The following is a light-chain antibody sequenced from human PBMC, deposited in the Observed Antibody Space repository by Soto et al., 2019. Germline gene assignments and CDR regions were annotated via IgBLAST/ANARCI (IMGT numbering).Light chain of an antibody. V-gene: IGKV1-5*01. CDR3: QHYNSYPWT. Sequence: DIQMTQSPSTLSASVGDRVTITCRASQSIRNYLAWDQQKPGKAPRLLIYDASSLESGVPSRFSGSGSGTEFTLTISSLQPDDFATYYCQHYNSYPWTFGQGTKVDIK. J-gene: IGKJ1*01. CDR1: QSIRNY. CDR2: DAS.